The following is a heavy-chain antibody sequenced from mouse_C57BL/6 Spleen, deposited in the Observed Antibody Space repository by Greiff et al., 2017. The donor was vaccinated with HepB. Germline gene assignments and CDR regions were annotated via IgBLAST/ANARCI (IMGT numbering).Heavy chain of an antibody. CDR2: IDPETGGT. CDR1: GYTFTDYE. D-gene: IGHD1-1*01. J-gene: IGHJ4*01. CDR3: TPSTVVATDYAMDY. Sequence: QVQLQQSGAELVRPGASVTLSCKASGYTFTDYEMHWVKQTPVHGLEWIGAIDPETGGTAYNQKFKGKAILTADKSSSTAYMELRSLTSEDSAVYYCTPSTVVATDYAMDYWGQGTSVTVSS. V-gene: IGHV1-15*01.